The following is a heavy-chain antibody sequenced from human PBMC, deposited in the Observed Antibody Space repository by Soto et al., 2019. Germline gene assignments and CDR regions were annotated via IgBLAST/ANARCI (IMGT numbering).Heavy chain of an antibody. CDR1: GFTFSSYA. V-gene: IGHV3-23*01. D-gene: IGHD1-26*01. CDR2: ISGSGGST. CDR3: AKDRRYRYGMDV. Sequence: EVQLLESGGGLVQPGGSLRLSCAASGFTFSSYAMSWVRQAPGKGLEWVSAISGSGGSTYYADSVKGRFTISRDNSKNTLYLEMNSLRAEDTAVYYCAKDRRYRYGMDVWGQGTTVTVSS. J-gene: IGHJ6*02.